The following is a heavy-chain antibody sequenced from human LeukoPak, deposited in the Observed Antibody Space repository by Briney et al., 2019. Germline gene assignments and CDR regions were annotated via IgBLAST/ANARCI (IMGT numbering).Heavy chain of an antibody. CDR1: GFTFSSYA. J-gene: IGHJ5*02. D-gene: IGHD4-23*01. Sequence: GGSLRLSCAASGFTFSSYAMHWVRQAPGKGLEWVAFIRYDGNNKNYADSAKGRFTISRDNSKDTLYLQMNSLRAEDTAVYYCAKGDDYGANTRLPKYNWFVPWGHGTLVTVSS. V-gene: IGHV3-30*02. CDR2: IRYDGNNK. CDR3: AKGDDYGANTRLPKYNWFVP.